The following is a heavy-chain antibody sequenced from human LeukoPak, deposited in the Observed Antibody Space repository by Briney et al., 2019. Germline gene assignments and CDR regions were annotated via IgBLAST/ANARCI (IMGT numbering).Heavy chain of an antibody. CDR2: INPSGGST. V-gene: IGHV1-46*01. Sequence: ASVKVSCKASGYTFTSYYMHWVRQAPGQGLEWMGIINPSGGSTSHAQKFQGRVTMTRDTSTSTVYMELSSLRSEDTAVYYCARDRRDYYDSSGHFDYWGQGTLVTVSS. J-gene: IGHJ4*02. CDR3: ARDRRDYYDSSGHFDY. D-gene: IGHD3-22*01. CDR1: GYTFTSYY.